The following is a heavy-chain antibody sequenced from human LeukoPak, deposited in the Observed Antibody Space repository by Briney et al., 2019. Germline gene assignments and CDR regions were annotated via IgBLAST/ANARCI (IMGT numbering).Heavy chain of an antibody. V-gene: IGHV3-9*01. CDR1: GFTFDDYA. Sequence: PGGSLRLSCAASGFTFDDYAMHWVRQAPGKGLEWVSGISWNSGNIHYADSVKGRFTISRDNARDSLHLQMNSLRAEDTALYYCARARRDYGGKGAFDYWGQGTLVTVSS. CDR2: ISWNSGNI. CDR3: ARARRDYGGKGAFDY. J-gene: IGHJ4*02. D-gene: IGHD4-23*01.